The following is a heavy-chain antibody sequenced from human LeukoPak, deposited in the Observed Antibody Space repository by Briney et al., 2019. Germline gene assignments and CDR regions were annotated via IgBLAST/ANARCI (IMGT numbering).Heavy chain of an antibody. D-gene: IGHD1-7*01. Sequence: GGSLRLSSAASGFTFSSYAMHWVRQAPGKGLEGWAVISYDGSNKYYADSVKGRFTISRDNSKNTLYLQMNSLRAEDTAVYYCAREGAAWNYFFGYWGQGTLVPVSS. J-gene: IGHJ4*02. V-gene: IGHV3-30-3*01. CDR2: ISYDGSNK. CDR1: GFTFSSYA. CDR3: AREGAAWNYFFGY.